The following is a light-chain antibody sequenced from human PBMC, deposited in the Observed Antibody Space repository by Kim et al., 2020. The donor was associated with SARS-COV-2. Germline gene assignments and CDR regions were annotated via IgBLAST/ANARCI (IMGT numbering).Light chain of an antibody. J-gene: IGLJ2*01. CDR2: GKN. Sequence: SSELTQDPAVSVALGRTVRITCQGDSLRSYYATWYQQKPGQAPIVVIYGKNNRPSGIPDRFSGSSSGDTASLTITGTQAGDEADYYCNSRGSNDNVLFGGGTQLTVL. V-gene: IGLV3-19*01. CDR1: SLRSYY. CDR3: NSRGSNDNVL.